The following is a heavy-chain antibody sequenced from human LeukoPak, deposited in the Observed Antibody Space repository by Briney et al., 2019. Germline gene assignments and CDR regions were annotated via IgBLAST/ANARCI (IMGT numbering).Heavy chain of an antibody. D-gene: IGHD4-17*01. J-gene: IGHJ3*02. Sequence: GGSLRLSCAASGFTFSSYGMHWVRQAPGKGLEWVAVISYDGSNKYYADSVKGRFTISRDNSKNTLYLQMNSLRAEDTAVYYCAKDKGDYVPFDIWGQGTMVTVSS. CDR3: AKDKGDYVPFDI. CDR1: GFTFSSYG. CDR2: ISYDGSNK. V-gene: IGHV3-30*18.